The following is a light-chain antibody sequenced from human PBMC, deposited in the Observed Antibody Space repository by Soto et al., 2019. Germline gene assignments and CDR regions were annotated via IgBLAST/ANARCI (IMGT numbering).Light chain of an antibody. V-gene: IGKV1-5*03. CDR3: QHYNSDSEA. CDR2: KAS. Sequence: DIQLTQCPSTLSASVGDRVTITCRASQAFXSWFVWYQQKPGKAPKVLXDKASTLKRGGPSRFSGSGSGTEFTLTISSLQPDYFATYYCQHYNSDSEAFGQGTKVDIK. J-gene: IGKJ1*01. CDR1: QAFXSW.